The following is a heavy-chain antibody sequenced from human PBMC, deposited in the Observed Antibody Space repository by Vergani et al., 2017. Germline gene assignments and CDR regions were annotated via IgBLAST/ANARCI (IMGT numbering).Heavy chain of an antibody. CDR1: GFTFGDYA. CDR2: ISLTGQNT. J-gene: IGHJ4*02. D-gene: IGHD3-10*01. V-gene: IGHV3-23*01. Sequence: EVRLLESGGALVQPGKSLRLSCTTSGFTFGDYAMAWVRPAPGKGLEWVSTISLTGQNTHYADSVRGRFTISRDNSKNTLYLQMNSLTVDDTAFYYCTKDVGVIMFDYWGPGTLVTVSS. CDR3: TKDVGVIMFDY.